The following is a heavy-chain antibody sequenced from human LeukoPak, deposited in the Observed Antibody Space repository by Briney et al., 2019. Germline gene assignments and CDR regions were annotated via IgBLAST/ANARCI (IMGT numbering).Heavy chain of an antibody. Sequence: PGGSLRLSCAASGFTFSSYSMNWVRQAPGKGLEWVSSISSSSSYIYYADSVKGRFTISRDNAKNSLYLQMNSLRAKDTAVYYCARAGRYFDWLFDYWGQGTLVTVSS. CDR3: ARAGRYFDWLFDY. V-gene: IGHV3-21*01. D-gene: IGHD3-9*01. J-gene: IGHJ4*02. CDR1: GFTFSSYS. CDR2: ISSSSSYI.